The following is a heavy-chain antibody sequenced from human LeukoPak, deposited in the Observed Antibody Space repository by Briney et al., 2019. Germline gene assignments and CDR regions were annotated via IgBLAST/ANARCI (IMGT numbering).Heavy chain of an antibody. CDR3: ARSSSGWYGLKAFDI. CDR1: GYSFTSYW. Sequence: KPGESLKISCKGSGYSFTSYWIGWVRQMPGKGLEWMGIIYPGDSDTRYSASFQGQVTISADKSISTAYLQWSSLQASDTAMYYCARSSSGWYGLKAFDIWGQGTMVIVSS. V-gene: IGHV5-51*03. D-gene: IGHD6-19*01. CDR2: IYPGDSDT. J-gene: IGHJ3*02.